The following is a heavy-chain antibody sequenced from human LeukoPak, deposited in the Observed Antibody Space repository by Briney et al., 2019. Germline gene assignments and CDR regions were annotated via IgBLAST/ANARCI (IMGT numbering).Heavy chain of an antibody. D-gene: IGHD3-16*01. J-gene: IGHJ6*03. V-gene: IGHV4-61*02. Sequence: SETLSLTCSVSGGSITNSSYYWNWIQQPAGKELEWIGRIYTSGSTNYNPSLKSRVTISVDTSKNQFSLKLSSVTAADTAVYYCARVGVRAAWKVYYYYYMDVWGKGTTVTVSS. CDR3: ARVGVRAAWKVYYYYYMDV. CDR2: IYTSGST. CDR1: GGSITNSSYY.